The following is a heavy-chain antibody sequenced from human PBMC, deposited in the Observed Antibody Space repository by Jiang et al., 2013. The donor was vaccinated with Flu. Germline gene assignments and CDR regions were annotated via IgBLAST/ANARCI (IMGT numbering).Heavy chain of an antibody. V-gene: IGHV4-59*09. J-gene: IGHJ4*02. CDR3: ARGKYYYESSGYYIPY. D-gene: IGHD3-22*01. Sequence: KTRVTISVDTSKNQLSLKLSSVTAADTAVYYCARGKYYYESSGYYIPYWGQGILVTVSS.